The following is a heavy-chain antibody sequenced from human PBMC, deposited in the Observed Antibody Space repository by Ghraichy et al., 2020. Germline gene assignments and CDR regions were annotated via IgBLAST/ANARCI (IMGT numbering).Heavy chain of an antibody. J-gene: IGHJ6*02. Sequence: GGSLRLTCAASGFTFSSYAMSWVRQAPGKGLEWVSAISGSGGSTYYADSVKGRFTISRDNSKNTLYLQMNSLRAEDTAVYYCAIHDYEPTNNYYGMDVWGQGTTVTVTS. CDR3: AIHDYEPTNNYYGMDV. CDR2: ISGSGGST. D-gene: IGHD4-17*01. V-gene: IGHV3-23*01. CDR1: GFTFSSYA.